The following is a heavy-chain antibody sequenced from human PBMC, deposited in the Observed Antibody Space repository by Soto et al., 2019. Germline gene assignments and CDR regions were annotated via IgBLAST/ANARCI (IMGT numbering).Heavy chain of an antibody. J-gene: IGHJ4*02. CDR3: ARLNDYGDYVEVLGFDY. V-gene: IGHV2-26*01. D-gene: IGHD4-17*01. CDR1: GFSLSNARMG. Sequence: QVTLKESGPVLVKPTGTLTLTCTVSGFSLSNARMGVSWIRQPPGKALEWLAHIFSNDEKSYSTSLKSRLTISKDTSKSQVVLTMTNRDPVDTATYYCARLNDYGDYVEVLGFDYWGQGTLVTVSS. CDR2: IFSNDEK.